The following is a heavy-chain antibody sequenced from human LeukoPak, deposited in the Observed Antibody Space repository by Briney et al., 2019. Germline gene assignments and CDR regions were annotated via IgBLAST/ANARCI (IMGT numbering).Heavy chain of an antibody. CDR1: GGSISSSSYY. D-gene: IGHD3-9*01. CDR2: IYYSGST. J-gene: IGHJ6*02. V-gene: IGHV4-39*07. Sequence: KPSETLSLTCTVSGGSISSSSYYWGWIRQPPGKGLEWIGSIYYSGSTYYNPSLKSRVTISVDTSKNQFSLKLSSVTAADTAVYYCARAHYDILTGYYKDVWGQGTTVAVS. CDR3: ARAHYDILTGYYKDV.